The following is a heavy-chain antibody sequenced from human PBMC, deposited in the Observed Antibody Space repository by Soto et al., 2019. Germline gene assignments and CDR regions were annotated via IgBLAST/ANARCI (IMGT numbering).Heavy chain of an antibody. D-gene: IGHD2-2*02. CDR3: ARDLGVPAAIHGSYNWFDP. CDR2: IYYSGST. CDR1: GGSISSYY. V-gene: IGHV4-59*01. J-gene: IGHJ5*02. Sequence: SETLSLTCTVSGGSISSYYWSWIWQPPGKGLEWIGYIYYSGSTNYNPSLKSRVTISVDTSKNQFSLKLSSVTAADTAVYYCARDLGVPAAIHGSYNWFDPWGQGTLVTVSS.